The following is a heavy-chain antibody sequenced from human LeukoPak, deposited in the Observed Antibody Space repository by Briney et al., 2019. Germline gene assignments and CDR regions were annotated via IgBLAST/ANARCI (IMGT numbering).Heavy chain of an antibody. D-gene: IGHD3-10*01. Sequence: GGSLRLSCAASGFTFSSYGMHWVRQAPGKGLEWVAFIRYDGSNKYCADSVKGRFTISRDNSKNTLYLQMNSLRAEDTAVYYCANYYGSGNHYYYYYYMDVWGKGTTVTVSS. V-gene: IGHV3-30*02. CDR3: ANYYGSGNHYYYYYYMDV. CDR2: IRYDGSNK. J-gene: IGHJ6*03. CDR1: GFTFSSYG.